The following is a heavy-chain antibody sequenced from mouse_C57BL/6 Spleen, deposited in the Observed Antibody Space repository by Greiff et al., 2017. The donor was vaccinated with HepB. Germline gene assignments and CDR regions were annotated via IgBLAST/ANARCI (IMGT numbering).Heavy chain of an antibody. V-gene: IGHV5-16*01. CDR2: INYDGSST. Sequence: EVKVVESEGGLVQPGSSMKLSCTASGFTFSDYYMAWVRQVPEKGLEWVANINYDGSSTYYLDSLKSRFIISRDSAKNILYLQMSSLKSEDTATYYCARDKGVYYGNYERYFDVWGTGTTVTVSS. CDR1: GFTFSDYY. D-gene: IGHD2-1*01. J-gene: IGHJ1*03. CDR3: ARDKGVYYGNYERYFDV.